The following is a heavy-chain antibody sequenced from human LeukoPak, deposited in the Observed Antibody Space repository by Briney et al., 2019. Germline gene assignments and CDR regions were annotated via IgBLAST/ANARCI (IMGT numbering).Heavy chain of an antibody. V-gene: IGHV1-46*03. D-gene: IGHD6-6*01. J-gene: IGHJ6*03. CDR3: ASSSYYYYYMDV. Sequence: ASVKVSCKASGYTFTSYYMHWVRQAPGQGLEWVGIINPSGGSTSYAQKFQGRVTMTRDTSTSTVYMELSSLRSEDTAVYYCASSSYYYYYMDVWGKGTTVTVSS. CDR2: INPSGGST. CDR1: GYTFTSYY.